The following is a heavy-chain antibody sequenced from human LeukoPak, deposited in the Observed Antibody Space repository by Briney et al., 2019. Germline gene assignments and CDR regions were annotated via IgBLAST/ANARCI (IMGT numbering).Heavy chain of an antibody. V-gene: IGHV4-30-4*08. CDR3: ARARDSSGWTDY. Sequence: SQTLSLSCTVSGGSISSGDYYWSWIRQPPGRGLEWIGYIYYSGSTYYNPSLKSRVTLSVNTYKNQFSLKLSSVTAADTAVYYCARARDSSGWTDYWGQGTLVTVSS. CDR1: GGSISSGDYY. D-gene: IGHD6-19*01. CDR2: IYYSGST. J-gene: IGHJ4*02.